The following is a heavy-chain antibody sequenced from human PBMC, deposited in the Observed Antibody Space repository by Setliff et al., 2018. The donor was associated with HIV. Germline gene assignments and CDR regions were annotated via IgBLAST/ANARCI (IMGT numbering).Heavy chain of an antibody. CDR1: GGTFSSDS. CDR2: TIPIFRTT. CDR3: ATLDY. Sequence: ASVKVSCKASGGTFSSDSISWVRQAPGQGLEWMGVTIPIFRTTDSAPKFHDRVTITADDSISTAYMELSRLRSDDTAVYYCATLDYWGQGTLVTVSS. V-gene: IGHV1-69*13. J-gene: IGHJ4*02.